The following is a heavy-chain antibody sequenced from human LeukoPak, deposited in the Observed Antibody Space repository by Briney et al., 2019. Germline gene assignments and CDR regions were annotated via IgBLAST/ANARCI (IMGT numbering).Heavy chain of an antibody. V-gene: IGHV4-61*02. CDR2: IYTSGST. D-gene: IGHD6-13*01. J-gene: IGHJ3*02. Sequence: SETLSLTCTVSGGSISSGSYYWSWVRQPAGKGLEWIGRIYTSGSTNYNPSLKSRVTISVDTSKNQFSLKLSSLTAADTAVYYCARVGGAAAFRAFDICGQGTMVTVSS. CDR1: GGSISSGSYY. CDR3: ARVGGAAAFRAFDI.